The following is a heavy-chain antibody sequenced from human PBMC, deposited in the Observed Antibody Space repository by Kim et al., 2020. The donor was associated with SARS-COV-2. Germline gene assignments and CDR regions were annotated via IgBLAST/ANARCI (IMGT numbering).Heavy chain of an antibody. D-gene: IGHD3-3*01. Sequence: SETLSLTCTVSGGSISSGDYYWSWIRQPPGKGLEWIGYIYYSGSTYYNPSLKSRVTISVDTSKNQFSLKLSSVTAAGTAVYYCARASGVVITFDYWGQGTLVTVSS. J-gene: IGHJ4*02. CDR1: GGSISSGDYY. CDR3: ARASGVVITFDY. V-gene: IGHV4-30-4*01. CDR2: IYYSGST.